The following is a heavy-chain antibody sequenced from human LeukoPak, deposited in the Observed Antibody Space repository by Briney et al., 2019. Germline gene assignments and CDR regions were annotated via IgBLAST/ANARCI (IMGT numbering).Heavy chain of an antibody. CDR1: GFIFSDYY. CDR3: ARFYDYDSSGYYHFGY. Sequence: PGGSLRLSCAASGFIFSDYYMSWIRQAPGKGLEWVSDISSRSTYTNYADSVKGRFTISRDNAKNSLSLQMNSLRVEDTAVYYCARFYDYDSSGYYHFGYWGQGTLVTVSS. V-gene: IGHV3-11*03. D-gene: IGHD3-22*01. CDR2: ISSRSTYT. J-gene: IGHJ4*02.